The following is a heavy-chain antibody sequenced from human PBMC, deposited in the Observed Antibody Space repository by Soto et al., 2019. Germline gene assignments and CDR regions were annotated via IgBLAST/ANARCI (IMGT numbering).Heavy chain of an antibody. Sequence: VASVKVSCKASGGTFSSYAISWVRQAPGQGLEWMGGIIPIFGTANYAQKFQGRVTITADKSTSTAYMELSSLRSEDTAVYYCATDSPPYYALWSGYYLNWFDPWGQGTLATVSS. CDR2: IIPIFGTA. CDR3: ATDSPPYYALWSGYYLNWFDP. D-gene: IGHD3-3*01. J-gene: IGHJ5*02. V-gene: IGHV1-69*06. CDR1: GGTFSSYA.